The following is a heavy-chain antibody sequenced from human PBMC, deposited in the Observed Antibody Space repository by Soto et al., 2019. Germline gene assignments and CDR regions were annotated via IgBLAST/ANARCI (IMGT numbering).Heavy chain of an antibody. D-gene: IGHD1-1*01. J-gene: IGHJ3*02. Sequence: GGSLRLSCAASGFTVSSNYMSWVRQAPGKGLEWVSVIYSGGSTYYADSVKGRFTISRDNSKNTLYLQMNSLRAEDTAVYYCARMDNWMQGGDGFDIWGQGTMVTV. CDR1: GFTVSSNY. V-gene: IGHV3-53*01. CDR3: ARMDNWMQGGDGFDI. CDR2: IYSGGST.